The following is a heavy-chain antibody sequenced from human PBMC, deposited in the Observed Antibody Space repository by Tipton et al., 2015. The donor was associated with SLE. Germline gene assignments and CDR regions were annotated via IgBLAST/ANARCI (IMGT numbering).Heavy chain of an antibody. J-gene: IGHJ4*02. CDR2: TRYDGNNN. Sequence: SLRLSCEVSGFTFRNYGMHWVRQAPVKGLEWVAFTRYDGNNNFYADSVKGRFTISRDNSKNTLYLEMNSLRAEDTAVYYCAKEYYGGRGVDFDYWGQGTLVTVSS. CDR3: AKEYYGGRGVDFDY. V-gene: IGHV3-30*02. D-gene: IGHD3-10*01. CDR1: GFTFRNYG.